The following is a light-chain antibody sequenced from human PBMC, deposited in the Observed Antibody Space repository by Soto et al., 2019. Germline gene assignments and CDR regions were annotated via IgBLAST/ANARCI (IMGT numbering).Light chain of an antibody. J-gene: IGKJ4*01. V-gene: IGKV2-28*01. CDR1: PSLLHSNGYNY. CDR3: MQDLQTPLT. CDR2: LGS. Sequence: DIVMTQSPLSLPVTPGEPASISCRSSPSLLHSNGYNYLDWYLQKPGQSPQLLIYLGSNRASGVPDRFSGSGSGTDFTLKISRVEAEDVGVYYCMQDLQTPLTFGGGTKVEIK.